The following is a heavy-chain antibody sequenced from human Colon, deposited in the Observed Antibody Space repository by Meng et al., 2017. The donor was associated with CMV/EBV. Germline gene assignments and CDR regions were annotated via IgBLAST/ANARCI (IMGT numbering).Heavy chain of an antibody. CDR1: GGSISTGGYY. J-gene: IGHJ6*02. D-gene: IGHD2-2*01. Sequence: SETLSLTCTVSGGSISTGGYYWSWIRQTPGKGLEWIGEVNDSGNTNYKSSLQSRVTISFDTSERQVSLTLRSVTAADTAIYYCARGRPTRGYCTKTSWSFTALCYGFDVWGQGTTVTVSS. CDR2: VNDSGNT. V-gene: IGHV4-39*07. CDR3: ARGRPTRGYCTKTSWSFTALCYGFDV.